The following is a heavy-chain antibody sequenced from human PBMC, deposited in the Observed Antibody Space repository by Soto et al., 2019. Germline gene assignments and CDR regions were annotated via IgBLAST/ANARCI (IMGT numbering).Heavy chain of an antibody. D-gene: IGHD6-13*01. V-gene: IGHV3-23*01. J-gene: IGHJ4*02. Sequence: EVQLLESGGGLVQPGGSLRLSCEASGFTFSSHAMSWVRQAPGKGLEWVSAISGSDAGTFDADSVRGRFTISRDNSKNTLYLHMTSLRVEDTALYYSTKDPSTRSSCYFDFWDQGSLVTVSS. CDR2: ISGSDAGT. CDR3: TKDPSTRSSCYFDF. CDR1: GFTFSSHA.